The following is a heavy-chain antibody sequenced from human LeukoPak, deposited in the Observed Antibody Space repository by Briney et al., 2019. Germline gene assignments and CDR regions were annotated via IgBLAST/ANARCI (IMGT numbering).Heavy chain of an antibody. CDR1: GFPFRNYG. J-gene: IGHJ4*02. D-gene: IGHD2-2*02. Sequence: GESLQISCAASGFPFRNYGMHWVRQAPGKGLEWVAIIWYDGSKNYYADSVKGRFTISRDNFNNTLYLQMNSLRAEDTALYYCARAPYTTGRSFYFDSWGQGTLVTVSS. CDR2: IWYDGSKN. CDR3: ARAPYTTGRSFYFDS. V-gene: IGHV3-33*01.